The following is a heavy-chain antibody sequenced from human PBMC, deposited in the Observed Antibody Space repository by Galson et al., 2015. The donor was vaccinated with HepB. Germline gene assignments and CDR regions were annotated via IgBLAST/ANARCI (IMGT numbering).Heavy chain of an antibody. CDR3: ARVDGGNSGRPGYYGMDV. V-gene: IGHV3-33*08. CDR1: GFTFSSYS. J-gene: IGHJ6*02. D-gene: IGHD4-23*01. CDR2: IWYDGSNK. Sequence: SLRLSCAASGFTFSSYSMNWVRQAPGKGLEWVAVIWYDGSNKYYADSVKGRFTISRDNSKNTLYLQVNSLRAEDTAVYYCARVDGGNSGRPGYYGMDVWGQGTTVTVSS.